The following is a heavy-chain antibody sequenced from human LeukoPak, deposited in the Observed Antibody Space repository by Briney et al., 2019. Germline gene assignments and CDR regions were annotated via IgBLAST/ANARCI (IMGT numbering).Heavy chain of an antibody. J-gene: IGHJ4*02. CDR3: ARDWPDYGDLVFDY. D-gene: IGHD4-17*01. CDR1: GFTFSSYW. Sequence: PWGSLRLSCAASGFTFSSYWMSWVRQAPGKGLEWVANIKQDGSEKYYVDSVKGRFTISRDNAKNSLYLQMNSLRAEDTAVYYCARDWPDYGDLVFDYWGQGTLVTVSS. CDR2: IKQDGSEK. V-gene: IGHV3-7*01.